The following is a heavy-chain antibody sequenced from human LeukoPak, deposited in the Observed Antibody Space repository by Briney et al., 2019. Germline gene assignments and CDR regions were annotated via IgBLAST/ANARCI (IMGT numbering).Heavy chain of an antibody. CDR3: ASLVVVAATPNDAFDI. CDR1: GGSFSGYY. D-gene: IGHD2-15*01. J-gene: IGHJ3*02. CDR2: INRSGST. V-gene: IGHV4-34*01. Sequence: SETLSLTYAVYGGSFSGYYWSWIRQPPGKGLEWIGEINRSGSTNYNPSLKSRVSISIDTSKNQFSLKLSSVTAADTAVYYCASLVVVAATPNDAFDIWGRGTMVTVSS.